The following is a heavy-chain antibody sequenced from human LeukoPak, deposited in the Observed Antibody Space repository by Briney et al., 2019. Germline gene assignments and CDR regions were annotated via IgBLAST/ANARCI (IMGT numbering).Heavy chain of an antibody. V-gene: IGHV4-59*01. CDR3: ARVGVDDSGNIIKYFFDY. J-gene: IGHJ4*02. CDR2: IYYSGSA. Sequence: SETLSLTCTVSGAPISSYQWTWIRQPPGKGLEWIGNIYYSGSANYNPSLKSRVIISVDTSKNQFSLKLSPVTAADTAVYYCARVGVDDSGNIIKYFFDYWGQGTLVTVSS. D-gene: IGHD4-23*01. CDR1: GAPISSYQ.